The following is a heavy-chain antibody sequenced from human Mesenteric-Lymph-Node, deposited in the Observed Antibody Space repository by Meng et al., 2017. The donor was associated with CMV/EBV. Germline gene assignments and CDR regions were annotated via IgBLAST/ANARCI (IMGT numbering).Heavy chain of an antibody. CDR3: TSSRRDGYNFDY. V-gene: IGHV3-15*01. J-gene: IGHJ4*02. CDR1: GFTFSNAR. D-gene: IGHD5-24*01. CDR2: IKSKTDGGTT. Sequence: GESLKISCAASGFTFSNARMSWVRQAPGKGLEWVGRIKSKTDGGTTDYAAPVKGRFTISRDDSKNTLYLQMNSLKTEDTAVYYCTSSRRDGYNFDYWGQGTLVTVSS.